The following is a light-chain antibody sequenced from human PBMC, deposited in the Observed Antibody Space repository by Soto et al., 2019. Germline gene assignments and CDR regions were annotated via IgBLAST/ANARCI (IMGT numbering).Light chain of an antibody. CDR3: QQYHDTGT. Sequence: EIVLTQSPGTLSLSPGERATLSCRASQSISSSFLAWYQQKPGQAPRLLISVASSRATGIPDRFSGSGSGSDFTLTINRLESEDFAVYYCQQYHDTGTFGQATKVEIK. CDR2: VAS. J-gene: IGKJ1*01. V-gene: IGKV3-20*01. CDR1: QSISSSF.